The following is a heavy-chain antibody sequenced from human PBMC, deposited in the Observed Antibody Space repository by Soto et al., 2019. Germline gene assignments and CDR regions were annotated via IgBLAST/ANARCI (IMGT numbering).Heavy chain of an antibody. J-gene: IGHJ6*02. CDR3: ARGRVYDYVWGRYLHYYYGLDV. CDR2: IIAIFGTA. CDR1: GGTFGSYA. D-gene: IGHD3-16*02. V-gene: IGHV1-69*13. Sequence: ASVKVAFTASGGTFGSYAISWVRQAPGQGLEWMGGIIAIFGTANYAQKFQGRVTITADESTSTAYMELSSLRAEDTAVYYCARGRVYDYVWGRYLHYYYGLDVWVLGTTAPVSS.